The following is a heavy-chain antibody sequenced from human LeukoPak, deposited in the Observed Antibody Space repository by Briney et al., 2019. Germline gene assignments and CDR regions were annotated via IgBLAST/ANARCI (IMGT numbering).Heavy chain of an antibody. CDR2: IDPSDSYT. CDR3: ARHISGYSYGRRYYYYGMDV. J-gene: IGHJ6*02. Sequence: GESLKISCKGSGYSFTSYWISWVRQMPGKGLEWMGRIDPSDSYTNYSPSFQGHVTISADKSISTAYLQWSSLKASDTAMYYCARHISGYSYGRRYYYYGMDVWSQGTTVTVSS. V-gene: IGHV5-10-1*01. D-gene: IGHD5-18*01. CDR1: GYSFTSYW.